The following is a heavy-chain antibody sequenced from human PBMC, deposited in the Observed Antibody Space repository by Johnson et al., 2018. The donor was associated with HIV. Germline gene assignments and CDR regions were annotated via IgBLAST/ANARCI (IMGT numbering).Heavy chain of an antibody. J-gene: IGHJ3*02. Sequence: VQLVESGGGLVKPGGSLRLSCAASGFTFSNAWMSWVRQAPGKGLEWVGRIKSKTDGGTTDYAAPVKGRFTISRDDSKNTLYLQMNSLKTEDTAVYYCARYSSGWYGAFDIWGQGTLVTVSS. V-gene: IGHV3-15*01. CDR3: ARYSSGWYGAFDI. CDR2: IKSKTDGGTT. CDR1: GFTFSNAW. D-gene: IGHD6-19*01.